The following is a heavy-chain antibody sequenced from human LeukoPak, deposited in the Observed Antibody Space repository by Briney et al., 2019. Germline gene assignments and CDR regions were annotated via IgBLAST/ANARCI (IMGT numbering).Heavy chain of an antibody. Sequence: ASVKVSCRASGYTYSDYFIHWVRQAPGQGLEWMGIINPSGGSTSYAQKFQGRVTMTRDTSTSTVYMELSSLRSEDTAVYYCAREASAPDYWGQGTLVTVSS. CDR1: GYTYSDYF. J-gene: IGHJ4*02. V-gene: IGHV1-46*01. CDR3: AREASAPDY. CDR2: INPSGGST. D-gene: IGHD6-6*01.